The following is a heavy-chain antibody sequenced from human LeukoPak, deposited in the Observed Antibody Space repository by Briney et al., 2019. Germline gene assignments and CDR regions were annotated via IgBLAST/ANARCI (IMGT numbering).Heavy chain of an antibody. J-gene: IGHJ1*01. CDR3: ARVSGPGMNEYYHL. CDR1: GFTFSTYW. Sequence: PGGSLRLSCVASGFTFSTYWMHWVRQAPGKGLLWVSRINGDGSSTNYADSVKGRFTISRDNAKNTLYLQMNSLRAEDTAVYYCARVSGPGMNEYYHLWGQGTLVTVSS. CDR2: INGDGSST. V-gene: IGHV3-74*01. D-gene: IGHD3-10*01.